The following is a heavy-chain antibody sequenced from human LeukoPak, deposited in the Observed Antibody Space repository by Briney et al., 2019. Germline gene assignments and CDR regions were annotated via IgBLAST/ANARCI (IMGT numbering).Heavy chain of an antibody. CDR1: GYTFTRYG. D-gene: IGHD6-19*01. Sequence: ASVKVPCKASGYTFTRYGISWVRQAPGHGLEWMGWIRAYNGNTNYAQKLQGRVTMTTDTSTSTAYMELRSLRSDDTAVYYCAGDLGGLVDVDYWGQGTLVTVSS. V-gene: IGHV1-18*01. J-gene: IGHJ4*02. CDR2: IRAYNGNT. CDR3: AGDLGGLVDVDY.